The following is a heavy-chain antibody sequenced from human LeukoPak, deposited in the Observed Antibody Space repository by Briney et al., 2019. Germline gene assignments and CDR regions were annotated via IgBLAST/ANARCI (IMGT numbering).Heavy chain of an antibody. V-gene: IGHV3-48*03. CDR3: ARVVGYYGSGNYYFDY. CDR2: ISTSGGTT. CDR1: GFTFSHYE. J-gene: IGHJ4*02. Sequence: GGSLRLSCAASGFTFSHYEMNWVRHAPGKGLEWLSYISTSGGTTYYADSVKGRFTVSRDNAKNSQYLQMNSLRAEDTAVYYCARVVGYYGSGNYYFDYWGQGTLVTVSS. D-gene: IGHD3-10*01.